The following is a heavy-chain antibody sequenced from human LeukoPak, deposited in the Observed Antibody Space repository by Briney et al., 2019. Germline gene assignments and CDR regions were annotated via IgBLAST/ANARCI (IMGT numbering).Heavy chain of an antibody. CDR3: ARDREKGGSGSYYDYYYMDV. D-gene: IGHD1-26*01. CDR2: INPSGGST. CDR1: GYTFNNYG. J-gene: IGHJ6*03. Sequence: ASVKVSCKASGYTFNNYGITWVRQAPGQGLEWMGIINPSGGSTSYAQKFQGRVTMTRDMSTSTVYMELSSLRSEDTAVYYCARDREKGGSGSYYDYYYMDVWGKGTTVTISS. V-gene: IGHV1-46*02.